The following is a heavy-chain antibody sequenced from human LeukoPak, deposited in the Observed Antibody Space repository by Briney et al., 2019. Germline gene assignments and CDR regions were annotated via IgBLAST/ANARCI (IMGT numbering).Heavy chain of an antibody. D-gene: IGHD2-21*02. J-gene: IGHJ4*02. CDR2: ISYSGST. Sequence: SETLSPTCTVSGGSISGYYWSWIRQPPGKGLECIGYISYSGSTYYNTSLKSRLTISVDTSKNQFSLKLNSVTAADTAVYYCARDSSYCGGDCYSFDYWGQGTLVTVSS. CDR1: GGSISGYY. CDR3: ARDSSYCGGDCYSFDY. V-gene: IGHV4-59*01.